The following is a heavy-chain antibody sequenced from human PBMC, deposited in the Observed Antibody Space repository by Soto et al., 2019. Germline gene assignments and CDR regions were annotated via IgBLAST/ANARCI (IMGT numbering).Heavy chain of an antibody. CDR2: ISDYNGHT. V-gene: IGHV1-18*01. D-gene: IGHD3-22*01. CDR3: ARDRSGYYDSSGYYFGSGVFDH. Sequence: GASVKVSCKASGYTFISYGISWVRQAPGQGLEWMGWISDYNGHTNYAQKLQDRVTVTTDTSTSTVYMELRSLRSDDTAVYYCARDRSGYYDSSGYYFGSGVFDHWGQGTLVTVSS. J-gene: IGHJ4*02. CDR1: GYTFISYG.